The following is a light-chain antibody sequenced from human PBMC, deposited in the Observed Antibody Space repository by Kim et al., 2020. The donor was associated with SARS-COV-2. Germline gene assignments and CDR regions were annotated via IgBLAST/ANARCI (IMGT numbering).Light chain of an antibody. V-gene: IGLV3-25*03. Sequence: VSPGQTARITCSGDTLPKQYAYWYQQKPGQAPVVVIYKDSERPSGIPERFSGSTSGTTVTLTISGVQAEDEADYYCQSADSSGFWVFGGGTQLTVL. CDR2: KDS. CDR1: TLPKQY. J-gene: IGLJ3*02. CDR3: QSADSSGFWV.